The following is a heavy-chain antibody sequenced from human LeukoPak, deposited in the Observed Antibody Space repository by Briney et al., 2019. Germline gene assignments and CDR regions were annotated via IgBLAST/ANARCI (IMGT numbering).Heavy chain of an antibody. Sequence: ASVKVSCKASGYTFTSYGISWVRQAPGQGLEWMGWISAYNGNTNYAQKLQGRVTMTTDTSTSTAYMELRSLRSDDTAVYYCARDGDGIAVAGTVVGPDYYYGMDVWGQGTTVTVSS. CDR2: ISAYNGNT. CDR1: GYTFTSYG. D-gene: IGHD6-19*01. J-gene: IGHJ6*02. CDR3: ARDGDGIAVAGTVVGPDYYYGMDV. V-gene: IGHV1-18*01.